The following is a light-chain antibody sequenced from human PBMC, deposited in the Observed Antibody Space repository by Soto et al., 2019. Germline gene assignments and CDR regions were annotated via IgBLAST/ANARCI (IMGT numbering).Light chain of an antibody. V-gene: IGLV1-51*01. J-gene: IGLJ2*01. CDR2: DNN. CDR3: ATWDGSLPGEV. CDR1: SSNIGNNY. Sequence: QAVLTQSPSVSAAPGQKVTISCSGSSSNIGNNYVSWYQQLPGTAPKLLIYDNNKRPSGIPDRFSGSKSGTSGTLDITGLQTGDAGDYYCATWDGSLPGEVFGGGTKHTVL.